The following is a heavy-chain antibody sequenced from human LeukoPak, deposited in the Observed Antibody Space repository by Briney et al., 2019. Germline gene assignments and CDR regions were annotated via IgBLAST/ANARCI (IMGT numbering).Heavy chain of an antibody. Sequence: GGSLRLSCAASGFTFSTSAMHWVRQAPGKGLEYVSGISSNGGTTYYANSVKGRFTISRDNSKNTLYLQMGSLRAEDMAVYYCARGSCCSGGSCYSANWGQGTLVTVSS. D-gene: IGHD2-15*01. CDR3: ARGSCCSGGSCYSAN. CDR2: ISSNGGTT. V-gene: IGHV3-64*01. J-gene: IGHJ4*02. CDR1: GFTFSTSA.